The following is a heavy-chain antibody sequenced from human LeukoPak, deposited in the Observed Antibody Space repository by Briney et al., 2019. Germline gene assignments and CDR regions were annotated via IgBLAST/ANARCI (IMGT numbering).Heavy chain of an antibody. CDR2: IRYDGSNK. V-gene: IGHV3-30*02. CDR1: GFTFSSYG. J-gene: IGHJ4*02. CDR3: AKDFGGYSYGEFDY. Sequence: GGSLRLSCAASGFTFSSYGMHWVRQAPGKGLEWVAFIRYDGSNKYYADSVKGRFTISRDNSKNTLYLQMNSLRAEDTAVYYRAKDFGGYSYGEFDYWGQGTLVTVSS. D-gene: IGHD5-18*01.